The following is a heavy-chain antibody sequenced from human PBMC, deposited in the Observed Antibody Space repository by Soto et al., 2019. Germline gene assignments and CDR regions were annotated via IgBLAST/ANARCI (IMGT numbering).Heavy chain of an antibody. CDR1: GGSFSPNY. D-gene: IGHD2-2*01. V-gene: IGHV4-59*08. CDR3: ARRGAYYQPLDP. J-gene: IGHJ5*02. CDR2: IYYGGTT. Sequence: QVQLQESGPGLVKPSETLSLTCRLSGGSFSPNYWGWFRQSPGKGLEWVGYIYYGGTTSYNPSLKVRVXXXLXASKSHFSLRLSSVTAADAAGYYWARRGAYYQPLDPWGPGTLVTVSS.